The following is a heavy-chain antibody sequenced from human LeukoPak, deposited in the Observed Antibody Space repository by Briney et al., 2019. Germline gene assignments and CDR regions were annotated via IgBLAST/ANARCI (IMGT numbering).Heavy chain of an antibody. CDR3: ARDLRDPYYYDSSGL. V-gene: IGHV7-4-1*02. Sequence: ASVKVSCKASGYTFTSYGMNWVRQAPGQGLEWMGWINTNTGNPTYAQGFTGRFVFSLDTSVSTAYLQISSLQAEDTAVYYCARDLRDPYYYDSSGLWGQGTLVTVSS. J-gene: IGHJ4*02. CDR1: GYTFTSYG. D-gene: IGHD3-22*01. CDR2: INTNTGNP.